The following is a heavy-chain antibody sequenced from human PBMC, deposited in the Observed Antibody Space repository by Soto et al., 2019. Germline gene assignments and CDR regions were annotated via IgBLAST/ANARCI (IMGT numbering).Heavy chain of an antibody. J-gene: IGHJ4*02. Sequence: EVQLLESGGGLVQPGGSLRLSCAASGFTFSSYAMSWFRQAPGKGLEWVSAISGSGGSSYYADSVKGQFTISRDNSKNTVYLQMNSLRAEDTVVYYCAKGDSIMDYWGQGTLVTVSS. V-gene: IGHV3-23*01. CDR3: AKGDSIMDY. D-gene: IGHD3-16*01. CDR1: GFTFSSYA. CDR2: ISGSGGSS.